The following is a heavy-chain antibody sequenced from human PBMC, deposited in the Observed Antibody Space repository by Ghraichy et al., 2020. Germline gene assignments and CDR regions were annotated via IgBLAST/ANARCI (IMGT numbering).Heavy chain of an antibody. CDR3: TTENLYYYYYGMDV. CDR2: IKSKTDGGTT. Sequence: GESLNISCAASGFTFSNAWMSWVRQAPGKGLEWVGRIKSKTDGGTTDYAAPVKGRFTISRDDSKNTLYLQMNSLKTEDTAVYYCTTENLYYYYYGMDVWGQGTTVTVSS. CDR1: GFTFSNAW. J-gene: IGHJ6*02. V-gene: IGHV3-15*01.